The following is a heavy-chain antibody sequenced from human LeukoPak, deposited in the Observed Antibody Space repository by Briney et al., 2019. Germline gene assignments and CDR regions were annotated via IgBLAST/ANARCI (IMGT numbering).Heavy chain of an antibody. D-gene: IGHD4-17*01. V-gene: IGHV4-61*02. Sequence: SQTLSLTCAVSGGSISSGGYSWSWIRQPAGKGLEWIGRIHTSGSTNYNPSLKSRVTISVDTSKNQFSLKLSSVTAADTAVYYCAREGNGYGDYYFDYWGQGTLVTVSS. CDR1: GGSISSGGYS. J-gene: IGHJ4*02. CDR2: IHTSGST. CDR3: AREGNGYGDYYFDY.